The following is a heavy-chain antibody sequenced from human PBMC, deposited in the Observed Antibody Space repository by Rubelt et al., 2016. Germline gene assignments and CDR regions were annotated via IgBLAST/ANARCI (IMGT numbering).Heavy chain of an antibody. CDR1: GGSITSGGYY. D-gene: IGHD3-3*01. CDR2: IYYSGST. J-gene: IGHJ5*02. CDR3: ARVSTTISRGWFDP. V-gene: IGHV4-31*03. Sequence: QVQLQESDPGLVKPSETLSLTCTVSGGSITSGGYYWTWIRQLPGNGLEWIGYIYYSGSTSYNPSLKSRVTMSVDTSKNHFSRMLTSVTAADAAVYYCARVSTTISRGWFDPWGQGTLVTVSS.